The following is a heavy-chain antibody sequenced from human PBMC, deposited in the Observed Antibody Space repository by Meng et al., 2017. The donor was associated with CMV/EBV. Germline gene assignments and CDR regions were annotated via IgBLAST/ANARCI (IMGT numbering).Heavy chain of an antibody. J-gene: IGHJ4*02. D-gene: IGHD3-22*01. V-gene: IGHV3-49*04. CDR1: GFTFGDYA. Sequence: GESLKISCTASGFTFGDYAMSWVRQAPGKGLEWVGFIRSKAYGGTTEYAASVKGRFTISRDDSKSIAYLQMNSLKTEDTAVYYCTSAPADYYDSSGYYQAPDYWGQGTLVTVSS. CDR3: TSAPADYYDSSGYYQAPDY. CDR2: IRSKAYGGTT.